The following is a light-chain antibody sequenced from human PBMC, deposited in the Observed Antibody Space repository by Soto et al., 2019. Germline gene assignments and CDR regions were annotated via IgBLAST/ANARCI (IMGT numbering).Light chain of an antibody. CDR3: QQYGSSWT. J-gene: IGKJ1*01. CDR2: GAS. CDR1: QSVSSSY. V-gene: IGKV3-20*01. Sequence: EIVLTQYPGTLSLAPGERATLSCRASQSVSSSYLAWYQQKPGQAPRLLIYGASSRATGIPDRFSGSGSGTDFTLTISRLEPEDFAVYHCQQYGSSWTFGQGTK.